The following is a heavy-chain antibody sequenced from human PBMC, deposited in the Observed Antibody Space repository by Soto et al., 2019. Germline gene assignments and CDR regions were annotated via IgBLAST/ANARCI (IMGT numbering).Heavy chain of an antibody. Sequence: ASVKVSCKASGGTFSSYAISWVRQAPGQGLEWMGWINPNSGGTNYAQKFQDWVTMTRDTSINTAYMEVNRLRSDDTAVYYCARPSGYYPYYFDDWGQGTQVTVSS. CDR3: ARPSGYYPYYFDD. CDR2: INPNSGGT. J-gene: IGHJ4*02. V-gene: IGHV1-2*04. CDR1: GGTFSSYA. D-gene: IGHD3-22*01.